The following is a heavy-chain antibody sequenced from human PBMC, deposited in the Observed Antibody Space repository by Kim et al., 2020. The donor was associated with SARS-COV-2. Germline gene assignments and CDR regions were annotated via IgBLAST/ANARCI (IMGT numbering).Heavy chain of an antibody. V-gene: IGHV4-30-4*07. Sequence: PSLKSRVTISVDTSKNQFSLKLRSVTAADTAVYYGSRRKSGYSYGYWFDPWGQGTLVTVSS. J-gene: IGHJ5*02. CDR3: SRRKSGYSYGYWFDP. D-gene: IGHD5-18*01.